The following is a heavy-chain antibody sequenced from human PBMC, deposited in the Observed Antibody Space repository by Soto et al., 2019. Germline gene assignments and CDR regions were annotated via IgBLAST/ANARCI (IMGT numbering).Heavy chain of an antibody. Sequence: SRTLSLTRALSGDSVSSDITSWNWIRQSPARGLEWLGKTYYRSKWFHDYAASMKSRITINPDTSKNQFSLELNSMTAEDAAVYYCARGNALDVWGQGTVVTVSS. V-gene: IGHV6-1*01. D-gene: IGHD3-10*01. J-gene: IGHJ3*01. CDR1: GDSVSSDITS. CDR2: TYYRSKWFH. CDR3: ARGNALDV.